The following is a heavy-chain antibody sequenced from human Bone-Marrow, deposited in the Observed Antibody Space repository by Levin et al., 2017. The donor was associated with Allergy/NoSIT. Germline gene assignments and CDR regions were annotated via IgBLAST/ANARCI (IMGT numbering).Heavy chain of an antibody. V-gene: IGHV1-2*02. Sequence: EASVKVSCTTSGYTFTAYYLHWVRQAPGQGPEWLGWINPNSGGTNYAPNFRGRVTMTTDTSISTAYMELSSLRSDDTAKYYCARAAMSTSYHYYYMDVWGKGTTVIVSS. J-gene: IGHJ6*03. D-gene: IGHD5-18*01. CDR2: INPNSGGT. CDR3: ARAAMSTSYHYYYMDV. CDR1: GYTFTAYY.